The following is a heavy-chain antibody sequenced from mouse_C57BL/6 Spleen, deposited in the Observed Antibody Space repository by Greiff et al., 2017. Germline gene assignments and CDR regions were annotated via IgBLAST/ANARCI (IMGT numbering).Heavy chain of an antibody. D-gene: IGHD1-1*01. Sequence: EVKLVESGGGLVKPGGSLTLSCAASGFTFSSYAMSWVRQTPEKRLEWVATISDGGSYTYYPYNVKGRFNIARDNAKNNLYLQMRHLKSEDTAMYYCARDLITTGPRCAYWGQGTLVTVSA. CDR1: GFTFSSYA. J-gene: IGHJ3*01. CDR2: ISDGGSYT. V-gene: IGHV5-4*01. CDR3: ARDLITTGPRCAY.